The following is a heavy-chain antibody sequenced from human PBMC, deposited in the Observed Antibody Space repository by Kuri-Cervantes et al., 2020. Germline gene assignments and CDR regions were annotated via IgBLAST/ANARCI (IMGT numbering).Heavy chain of an antibody. V-gene: IGHV4-59*10. Sequence: ESLKISCAVSGGSISSYYWSWVRQPAGKGLEWIGRIYTSGGTTYNPSLTSRVTISLDMSQNQFSLKLSSVTAADTAVYYCARYRRDGQKFHLDDWGQGTLVTVSS. D-gene: IGHD5-24*01. CDR2: IYTSGGT. CDR3: ARYRRDGQKFHLDD. CDR1: GGSISSYY. J-gene: IGHJ4*02.